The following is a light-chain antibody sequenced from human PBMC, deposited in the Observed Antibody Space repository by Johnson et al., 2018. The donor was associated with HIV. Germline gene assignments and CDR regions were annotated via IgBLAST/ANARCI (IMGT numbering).Light chain of an antibody. CDR1: SSNIGSNY. V-gene: IGLV1-51*01. CDR2: DNY. Sequence: QSVLTQPPSVSAAPGQKVTISCSGSSSNIGSNYVSWYQQLPGTAPKLLIYDNYKRPSGIPDRFSGSKSGTSATLGITGLQTGDEADYYCGTWDSSLSAVLCGTGTKVTVL. CDR3: GTWDSSLSAVL. J-gene: IGLJ1*01.